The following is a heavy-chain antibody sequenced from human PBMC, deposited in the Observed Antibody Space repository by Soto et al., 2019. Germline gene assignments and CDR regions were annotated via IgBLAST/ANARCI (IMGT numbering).Heavy chain of an antibody. Sequence: QVHLVQSGAEVKKPGSSVKVSCRASGGAFNSFAITWVRQAPGQGLEWMGEIIPLLATTKYAQKFMGRVIITADESTGTAYMELTNLRSDDTAEYYCAKSGFCISGSCSQGWIDPWGQGTLVTVSS. V-gene: IGHV1-69*01. D-gene: IGHD2-15*01. CDR2: IIPLLATT. CDR1: GGAFNSFA. J-gene: IGHJ5*02. CDR3: AKSGFCISGSCSQGWIDP.